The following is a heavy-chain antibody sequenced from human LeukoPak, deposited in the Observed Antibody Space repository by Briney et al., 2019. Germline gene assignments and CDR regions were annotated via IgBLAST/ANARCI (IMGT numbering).Heavy chain of an antibody. CDR2: ISGSGGST. CDR1: GFSFSSYA. J-gene: IGHJ4*02. V-gene: IGHV3-23*01. CDR3: AKVSRYFDWLLPFDY. D-gene: IGHD3-9*01. Sequence: GGSLRFSCAASGFSFSSYAMSWVRQAPGKWLEWVSAISGSGGSTYYADSVKGRFTISRDNSKNTLYLQMNSLRAEDTAVYYCAKVSRYFDWLLPFDYWGQGTLVTVSS.